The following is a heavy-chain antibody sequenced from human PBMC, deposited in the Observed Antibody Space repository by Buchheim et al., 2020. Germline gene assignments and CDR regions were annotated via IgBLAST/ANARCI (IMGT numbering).Heavy chain of an antibody. CDR1: GFTFSSYA. Sequence: EVQLLESGGGLVQPGGSLRLSCAASGFTFSSYAMSWVRQAPGKGLEWVSAISGSGGSTYYADSVKGRFTISRDNSKNTRYLQMNSLRAEDTAVYYCAKDAEGYYDSSGYYYYYYGMDVWGQGTT. CDR3: AKDAEGYYDSSGYYYYYYGMDV. J-gene: IGHJ6*02. D-gene: IGHD3-22*01. V-gene: IGHV3-23*01. CDR2: ISGSGGST.